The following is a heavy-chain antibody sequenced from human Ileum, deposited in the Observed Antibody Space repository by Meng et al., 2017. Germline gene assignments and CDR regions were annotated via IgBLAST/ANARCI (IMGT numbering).Heavy chain of an antibody. J-gene: IGHJ4*02. V-gene: IGHV4-4*07. CDR2: IYTSGST. D-gene: IGHD3-22*01. Sequence: SETLSLTCTVSGGSISSYYWSWIRQPAGKGLEWIGRIYTSGSTNYNPSLKSRVTMLVDTSKNQFSLKLSSVTAADTAVYYCARDVYYYDSSGYYYSVTDYWGQGTLVTVSS. CDR1: GGSISSYY. CDR3: ARDVYYYDSSGYYYSVTDY.